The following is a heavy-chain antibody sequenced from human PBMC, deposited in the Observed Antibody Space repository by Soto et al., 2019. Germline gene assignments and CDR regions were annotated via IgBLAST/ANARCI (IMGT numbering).Heavy chain of an antibody. CDR2: IIPIFGTA. J-gene: IGHJ6*02. D-gene: IGHD1-26*01. V-gene: IGHV1-69*13. Sequence: GASVKVSCKASGGTFSSYAISWVRQDPGQGLEWMGGIIPIFGTANYAQKFQGRVTITADESTSTAYMELSSLRSEDTAVYYCARGSGSYPVYYYYYGMDVWGQGTTVTVSS. CDR1: GGTFSSYA. CDR3: ARGSGSYPVYYYYYGMDV.